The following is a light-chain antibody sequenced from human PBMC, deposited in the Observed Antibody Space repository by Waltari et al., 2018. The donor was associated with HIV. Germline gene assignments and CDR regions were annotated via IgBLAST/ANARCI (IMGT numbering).Light chain of an antibody. V-gene: IGLV6-57*04. J-gene: IGLJ2*01. CDR2: EDT. Sequence: FILTQPHSMSASPWPTLTISCTRSSGTIASNSVTWYQQRPGGAPTTVVFEDTQRPAGVPERVSGSIDSSSNSASLTISGLKTEDEADYYCQSYDTTNHLIFGGGTKVTVL. CDR1: SGTIASNS. CDR3: QSYDTTNHLI.